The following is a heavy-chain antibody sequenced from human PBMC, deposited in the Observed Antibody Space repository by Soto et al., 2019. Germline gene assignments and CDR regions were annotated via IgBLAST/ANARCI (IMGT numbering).Heavy chain of an antibody. D-gene: IGHD1-26*01. CDR1: GRTFSSYS. J-gene: IGHJ4*02. V-gene: IGHV1-69*01. CDR2: IIPIFGTA. CDR3: ARDGGRHSGGIDY. Sequence: QVQLVQSGAEVKKPGSPVKVSCKPSGRTFSSYSINWVRQAPGQGLEWMGEIIPIFGTANYAQKFQGRVTITADESTSTAYMELSSLRSEDTAVYYCARDGGRHSGGIDYWGQGTLVTVSS.